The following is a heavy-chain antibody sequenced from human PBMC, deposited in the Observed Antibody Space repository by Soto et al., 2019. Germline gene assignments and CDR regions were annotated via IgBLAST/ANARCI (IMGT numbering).Heavy chain of an antibody. J-gene: IGHJ4*02. Sequence: ASVKVSCKASGYTFTSYAMHWVRQAPGQRLEWMGWINAGNGNTKYSQKFQGRVTITRDTSAGTAYMELSSLRSEDTAVYYCARGFVDSSGYFYYWGQGTLVTVSS. V-gene: IGHV1-3*01. CDR2: INAGNGNT. CDR3: ARGFVDSSGYFYY. CDR1: GYTFTSYA. D-gene: IGHD3-22*01.